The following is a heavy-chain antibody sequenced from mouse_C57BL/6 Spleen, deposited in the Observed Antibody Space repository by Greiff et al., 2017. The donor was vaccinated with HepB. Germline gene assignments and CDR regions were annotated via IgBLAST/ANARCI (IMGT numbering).Heavy chain of an antibody. D-gene: IGHD1-1*01. CDR3: TGYYYGSSYDYYAMDY. CDR1: GYTFTDYE. V-gene: IGHV1-15*01. Sequence: QVQLQQSGAELVRPGASVTLSCKASGYTFTDYEMHWVKQTPVHGLEWIGAIDPETGGTAYNQKFKGKAILTADKSSSTAYMELRSLTSEDSAVYYCTGYYYGSSYDYYAMDYWGQGTSVTVSS. J-gene: IGHJ4*01. CDR2: IDPETGGT.